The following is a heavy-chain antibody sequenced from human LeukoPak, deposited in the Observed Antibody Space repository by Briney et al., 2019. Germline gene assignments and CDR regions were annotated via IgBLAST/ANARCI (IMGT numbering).Heavy chain of an antibody. J-gene: IGHJ4*02. CDR2: IYPDDSDS. D-gene: IGHD6-13*01. CDR3: ARRGGSSWYYFDY. Sequence: GESLKISCKGSGYTFTNYWIGWVRQMPGKGLEWMGIIYPDDSDSRYSPSFQGRVTISADKSITTAYLQWSSLKASDTAMHYCARRGGSSWYYFDYWGQGTLVTVSS. V-gene: IGHV5-51*01. CDR1: GYTFTNYW.